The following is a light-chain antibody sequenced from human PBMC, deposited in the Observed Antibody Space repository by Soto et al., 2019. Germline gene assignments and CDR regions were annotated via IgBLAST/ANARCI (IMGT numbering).Light chain of an antibody. Sequence: DIQMTRSPSSLSASVGDRVTITCRASQSISSSLNWYQQKPGKAPKLLIYAASSLQSGVPSRFSGSGSGTDFTLTISSLQPEDFATYYCQQSYSTPYTFGQGTKLEIK. CDR2: AAS. V-gene: IGKV1-39*01. CDR3: QQSYSTPYT. CDR1: QSISSS. J-gene: IGKJ2*01.